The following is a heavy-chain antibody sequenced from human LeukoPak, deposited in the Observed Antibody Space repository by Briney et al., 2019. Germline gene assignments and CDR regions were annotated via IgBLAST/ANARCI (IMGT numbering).Heavy chain of an antibody. Sequence: SETLSLTCAVSGGSITSSNYYWVWIRQTPGKWLEWVGEINHVGSTNYNPSLKSRLTISVDTSRSKFSLRLSSVTAADTAVYYCARAGTGDRSAVFDSWGRGTPVTVSP. CDR1: GGSITSSNYY. CDR3: ARAGTGDRSAVFDS. CDR2: INHVGST. J-gene: IGHJ4*02. D-gene: IGHD7-27*01. V-gene: IGHV4-39*07.